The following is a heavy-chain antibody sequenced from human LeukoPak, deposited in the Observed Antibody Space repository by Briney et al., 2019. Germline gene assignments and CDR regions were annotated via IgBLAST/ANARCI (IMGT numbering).Heavy chain of an antibody. Sequence: GASVKVSCKAPGYTFTSYDINWVRQATGQGLAWMGWMNPNSGNTGYAQKFQGRVTMTRNTSISTAYMELSSLRSEDTAVYYCARAGALDAFDIWGQGTMVTVSS. CDR2: MNPNSGNT. D-gene: IGHD1-26*01. J-gene: IGHJ3*02. CDR1: GYTFTSYD. V-gene: IGHV1-8*01. CDR3: ARAGALDAFDI.